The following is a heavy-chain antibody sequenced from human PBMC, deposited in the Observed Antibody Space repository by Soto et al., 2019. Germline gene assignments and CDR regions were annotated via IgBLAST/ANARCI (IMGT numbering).Heavy chain of an antibody. CDR2: IYYSGST. J-gene: IGHJ5*02. CDR1: GGSISSGGYY. Sequence: SPSLTCTFSGGSISSGGYYWSWIRQHPGKGLEWIGYIYYSGSTYYNPSLKSRVTISVDTSKNQFSLKLSSVTAADTAVYYCARRPDILTGYYWNWFDPWGQGTLVTVSS. D-gene: IGHD3-9*01. CDR3: ARRPDILTGYYWNWFDP. V-gene: IGHV4-31*03.